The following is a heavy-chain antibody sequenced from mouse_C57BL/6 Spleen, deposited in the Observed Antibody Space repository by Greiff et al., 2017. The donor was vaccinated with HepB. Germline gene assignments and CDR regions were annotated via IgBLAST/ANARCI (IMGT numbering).Heavy chain of an antibody. J-gene: IGHJ3*01. V-gene: IGHV1-22*01. D-gene: IGHD1-1*01. Sequence: EVQLQQSGPELVKPGASVKMSCKASGYTFTDYNMHWVKQSHGKSLEWIGSINPNNGGTSYKQKFKGKATLTVNKSSSTAYMELRSLTSEDSAVYYCAHDYGSRFAYWGQGTLVTVSA. CDR2: INPNNGGT. CDR1: GYTFTDYN. CDR3: AHDYGSRFAY.